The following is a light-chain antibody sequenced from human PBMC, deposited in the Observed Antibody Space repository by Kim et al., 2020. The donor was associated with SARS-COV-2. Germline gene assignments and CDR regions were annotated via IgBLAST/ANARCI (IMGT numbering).Light chain of an antibody. CDR1: QSVLYSSNNKNY. Sequence: DIVMTQSPDSLAVSLGERATINCKSSQSVLYSSNNKNYLAWYQQKPGHPPKLLIYWASTRESGVPDRFSGSGSGTDFTLTISSLQAEDVAVYYCQQYYSTPDTFGQGTKLEI. CDR3: QQYYSTPDT. V-gene: IGKV4-1*01. CDR2: WAS. J-gene: IGKJ2*01.